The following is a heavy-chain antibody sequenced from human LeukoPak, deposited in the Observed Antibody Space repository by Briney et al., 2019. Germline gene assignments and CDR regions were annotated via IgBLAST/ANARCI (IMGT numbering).Heavy chain of an antibody. CDR3: ARARDGYSLDY. V-gene: IGHV4-61*02. J-gene: IGHJ4*02. CDR2: IYISGSP. CDR1: GVSISSGSYY. D-gene: IGHD5-24*01. Sequence: SQTLSLTCNVSGVSISSGSYYWSWIRQPAGKGLEWIGRIYISGSPKYNPSLRSRVTVSVDTSKSQFSLKLSSVTAADTAVYYCARARDGYSLDYWGQGTLVTVSS.